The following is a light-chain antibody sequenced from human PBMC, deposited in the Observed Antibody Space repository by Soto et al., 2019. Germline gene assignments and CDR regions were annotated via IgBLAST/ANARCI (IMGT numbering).Light chain of an antibody. J-gene: IGKJ5*01. Sequence: DIQLTQSPSTLSAAVGARVTITCRASQNIRNLLAWYQQKPGKAPKPLIFDASTLKTGVPSRFGGSGSGAEFNFTITGLQPDDFATYFCQQYYTYPTFGQGTRLEIK. CDR2: DAS. CDR3: QQYYTYPT. V-gene: IGKV1-5*01. CDR1: QNIRNL.